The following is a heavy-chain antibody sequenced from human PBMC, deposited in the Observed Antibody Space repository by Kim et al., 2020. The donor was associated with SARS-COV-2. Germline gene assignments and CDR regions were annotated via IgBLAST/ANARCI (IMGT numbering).Heavy chain of an antibody. CDR3: ARDRYDYSIIPHPY. J-gene: IGHJ4*02. CDR1: GFTVSSNY. V-gene: IGHV3-66*01. D-gene: IGHD4-4*01. CDR2: IYSGGST. Sequence: GGSLRLSCAASGFTVSSNYMSWVRQAPGKGLEWVSVIYSGGSTYYADSVKGRFTISRDNSKNTLYLQMNSLRAEDTAVYYCARDRYDYSIIPHPYWGQGTLVTVSS.